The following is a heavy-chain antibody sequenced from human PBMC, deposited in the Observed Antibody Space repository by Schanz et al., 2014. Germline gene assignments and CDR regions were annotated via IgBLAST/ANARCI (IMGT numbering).Heavy chain of an antibody. J-gene: IGHJ4*02. D-gene: IGHD6-25*01. CDR2: ISYGGSDK. CDR3: ARDGRKYSSGTLDYFDN. Sequence: VQLVESGGGLVQPGRSLRLSCAASGFTFDDYAMHWVRQAPGKGLEWVAVISYGGSDKYYTDSVKGHFTISRDDSKNTLYLQMNSLRAEDTAIYYCARDGRKYSSGTLDYFDNWGQGTLVTVSS. CDR1: GFTFDDYA. V-gene: IGHV3-30*04.